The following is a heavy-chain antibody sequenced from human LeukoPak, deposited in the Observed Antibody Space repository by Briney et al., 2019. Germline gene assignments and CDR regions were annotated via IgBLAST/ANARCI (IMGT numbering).Heavy chain of an antibody. CDR3: ARDLRAGYSLPLDS. CDR1: GYTFTVYY. D-gene: IGHD2-15*01. V-gene: IGHV1-2*02. J-gene: IGHJ4*02. CDR2: INPNSGGS. Sequence: EASVKVSCKASGYTFTVYYLHWVRQAPGQGLEWMGWINPNSGGSNYAQKFQGRVTMTRDTSISTAYMELSRLRSDDPAVYYCARDLRAGYSLPLDSWGQGTLVTVSS.